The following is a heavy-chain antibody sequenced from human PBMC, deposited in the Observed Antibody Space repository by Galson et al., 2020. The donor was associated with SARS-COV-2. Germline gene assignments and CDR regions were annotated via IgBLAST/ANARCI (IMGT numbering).Heavy chain of an antibody. J-gene: IGHJ5*02. V-gene: IGHV4-39*07. D-gene: IGHD3-9*01. Sequence: SETLSLTCTVSGGSISSSSYYWGWIRQPPGKGLEWIGSIYYSGSTYYNPSLKSRVTISVDTSKNQFSLKLSSVTAADTAVYYCAREGVLRYFDWLLTSSRWFDPWGQGTLVTVSS. CDR1: GGSISSSSYY. CDR2: IYYSGST. CDR3: AREGVLRYFDWLLTSSRWFDP.